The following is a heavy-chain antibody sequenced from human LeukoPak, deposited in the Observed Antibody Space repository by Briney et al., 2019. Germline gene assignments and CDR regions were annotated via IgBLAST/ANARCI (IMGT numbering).Heavy chain of an antibody. J-gene: IGHJ4*02. CDR1: GGSIGSYY. D-gene: IGHD3-3*01. V-gene: IGHV4-59*12. Sequence: SETLSLTCTVSGGSIGSYYWTWIRQPPGKGLEWLGYIHSIGSTNYNPSLKSRLTISVDTSKNQFSLKLSSVTAADTAVYYCARDPITIFGVVISPPDYWGQGTLVTVSS. CDR2: IHSIGST. CDR3: ARDPITIFGVVISPPDY.